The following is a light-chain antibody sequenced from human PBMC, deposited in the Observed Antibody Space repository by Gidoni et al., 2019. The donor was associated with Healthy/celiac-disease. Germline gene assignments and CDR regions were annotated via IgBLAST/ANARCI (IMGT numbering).Light chain of an antibody. V-gene: IGKV3-20*01. J-gene: IGKJ2*01. CDR1: QSVSSSY. Sequence: ALTQSPGTLYLSPGERSTLSCRASQSVSSSYLAWYQQKPGQAPRLLIYGSSSRATGIPDRFSGSGSGTDFTLTISRLEPEDFAVYYCQQYGSSPRYTFGQGTKLEIK. CDR2: GSS. CDR3: QQYGSSPRYT.